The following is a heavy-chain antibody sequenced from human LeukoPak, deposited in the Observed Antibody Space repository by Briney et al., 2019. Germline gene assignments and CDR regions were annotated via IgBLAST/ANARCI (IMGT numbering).Heavy chain of an antibody. CDR1: GFTFDDYG. D-gene: IGHD2-15*01. CDR3: ARGIIVVVAATSNWFDP. V-gene: IGHV3-20*04. Sequence: GGSLRLSCAASGFTFDDYGMSWVRQAPGKGLEWVSGINWNGGSTGYADSVKGRFTISRDNSKNTLYLQMNSLRAEDTAIYYCARGIIVVVAATSNWFDPWGQGTLVTVSS. J-gene: IGHJ5*02. CDR2: INWNGGST.